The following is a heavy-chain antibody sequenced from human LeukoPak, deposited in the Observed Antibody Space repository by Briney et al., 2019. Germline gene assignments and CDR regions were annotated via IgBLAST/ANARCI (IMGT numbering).Heavy chain of an antibody. CDR1: GYTFTSYY. CDR3: ARDLDDSWGLDY. Sequence: ASVKVSCKASGYTFTSYYMHWVRQAPGQGLEWMGWINPNSGGTNYAQKFQGRVTMTRDTSISTAYMELSRLRSDDTAVYYCARDLDDSWGLDYWGQGTLVTVSS. V-gene: IGHV1-2*02. J-gene: IGHJ4*02. CDR2: INPNSGGT. D-gene: IGHD6-13*01.